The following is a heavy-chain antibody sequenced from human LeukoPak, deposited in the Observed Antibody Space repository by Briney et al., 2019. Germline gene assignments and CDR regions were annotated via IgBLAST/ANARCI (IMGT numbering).Heavy chain of an antibody. V-gene: IGHV3-23*01. J-gene: IGHJ5*02. Sequence: GGSLRLSCAASGFTFNSYAMTWVRQAPGKGLEWVSVISGSGGSTYYADSVKGRFPISRDNSKNTLYLQMNSLRAEDTAVYYCARDWGLEGNYGDSNWFDPWGQGTLVTVSS. CDR1: GFTFNSYA. CDR2: ISGSGGST. CDR3: ARDWGLEGNYGDSNWFDP. D-gene: IGHD4-17*01.